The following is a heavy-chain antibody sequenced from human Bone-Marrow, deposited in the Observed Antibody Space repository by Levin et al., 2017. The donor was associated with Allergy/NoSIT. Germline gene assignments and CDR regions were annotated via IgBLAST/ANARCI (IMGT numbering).Heavy chain of an antibody. CDR2: INPNSGGT. J-gene: IGHJ4*02. Sequence: GASVKVSCKASGYTFTNYDIHWVRQAPGQSLEWMGWINPNSGGTSSAQKFQGRVTMTRDTSISTSYVELTRLTSDDTAVYYCAREASSSGWNDKLDYWGQGTLVTVSS. CDR1: GYTFTNYD. V-gene: IGHV1-2*02. D-gene: IGHD6-19*01. CDR3: AREASSSGWNDKLDY.